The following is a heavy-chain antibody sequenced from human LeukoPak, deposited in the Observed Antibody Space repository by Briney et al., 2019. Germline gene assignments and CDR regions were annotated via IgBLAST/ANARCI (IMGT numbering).Heavy chain of an antibody. V-gene: IGHV3-23*01. D-gene: IGHD3-16*01. CDR2: ISGSGGST. Sequence: GGSLRPSCAASGFTFSSYAMSWVRQAPGKGLEWVSAISGSGGSTYYADSVKGRFTISRDNSKNTLYLQMNSLRAEDTAVYYCAKTGGKDYVWGSYGYWGQGTLVTVSS. CDR3: AKTGGKDYVWGSYGY. J-gene: IGHJ4*02. CDR1: GFTFSSYA.